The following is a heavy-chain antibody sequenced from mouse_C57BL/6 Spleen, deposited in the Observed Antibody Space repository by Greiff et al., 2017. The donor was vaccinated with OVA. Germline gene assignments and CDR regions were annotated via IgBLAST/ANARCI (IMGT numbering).Heavy chain of an antibody. CDR1: GFTFSDYY. CDR3: ARQYYYGSSYDAMDY. CDR2: ISNGGGST. V-gene: IGHV5-12*01. J-gene: IGHJ4*01. Sequence: EVQRVESGGGLVQPGGSLTLSCAASGFTFSDYYMYWVRQTPEKRLEWVAYISNGGGSTYYPDTVKGRFTISRDNAKNTLYLQMSRLKSEDTAMYYCARQYYYGSSYDAMDYWGQGTSVTVSS. D-gene: IGHD1-1*01.